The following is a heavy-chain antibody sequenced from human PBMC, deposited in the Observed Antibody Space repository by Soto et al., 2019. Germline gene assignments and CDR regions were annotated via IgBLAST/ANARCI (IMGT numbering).Heavy chain of an antibody. CDR3: ARGWDIVVVVAARCFDY. CDR2: ISSSNSYI. J-gene: IGHJ4*02. Sequence: GGSLRLSCAASGFTFSSYSMNWVRQAPGKGLEWVSSISSSNSYIYYADSVKGRFTISRDNAKNSLYLQMNSLRAEDTAVYYCARGWDIVVVVAARCFDYWGQGTLVTVSS. CDR1: GFTFSSYS. D-gene: IGHD2-15*01. V-gene: IGHV3-21*01.